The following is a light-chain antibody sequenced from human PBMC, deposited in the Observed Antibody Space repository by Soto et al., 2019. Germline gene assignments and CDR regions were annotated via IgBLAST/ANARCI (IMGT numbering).Light chain of an antibody. CDR1: SRHIRYA. CDR2: VNSDGSH. V-gene: IGLV4-69*01. CDR3: QTWGAGIRV. Sequence: QSVLTQSPSASASLGASVKLTCTLSSRHIRYAIAWHQQQPEKGPRYLMKVNSDGSHNKGDVIPDRFSGSSSGAERYLTISSLQAEDEADYYCQTWGAGIRVFGGGTKLTVL. J-gene: IGLJ2*01.